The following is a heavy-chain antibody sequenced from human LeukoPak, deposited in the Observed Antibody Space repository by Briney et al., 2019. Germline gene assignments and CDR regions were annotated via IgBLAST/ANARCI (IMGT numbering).Heavy chain of an antibody. J-gene: IGHJ3*02. CDR3: AKDYSGYDEGDAFDI. V-gene: IGHV3-30*18. Sequence: GRSLRLSCAASGFTFSSYGMHWVRQAPGKGPEWVAVISYDGSNKYYADSVKGRFTISRDNSKNTLYLQMNSLRAEDTAVYYCAKDYSGYDEGDAFDIWGQGTMVTVSS. CDR2: ISYDGSNK. CDR1: GFTFSSYG. D-gene: IGHD5-12*01.